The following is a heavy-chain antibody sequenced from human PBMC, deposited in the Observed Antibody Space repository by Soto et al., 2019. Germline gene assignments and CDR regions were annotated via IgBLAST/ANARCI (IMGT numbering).Heavy chain of an antibody. J-gene: IGHJ1*01. Sequence: QVQLVESGGGVVQPGRSLRLSCAASGFTFSSYGMHWVRQAPGKGLEWVAVIWYDGSNKYYADSVKGGFTISRDNSKNTLYLQMNSLRAEDTAVYYCARGDGSYSAEYFQHWGQGTLVTVSS. D-gene: IGHD1-26*01. CDR2: IWYDGSNK. V-gene: IGHV3-33*01. CDR1: GFTFSSYG. CDR3: ARGDGSYSAEYFQH.